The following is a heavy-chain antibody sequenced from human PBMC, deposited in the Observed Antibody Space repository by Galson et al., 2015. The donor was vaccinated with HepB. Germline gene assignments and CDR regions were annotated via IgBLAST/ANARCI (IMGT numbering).Heavy chain of an antibody. V-gene: IGHV1-69*13. CDR2: IIPIFGTA. CDR3: AREGVVVVPAAIGYYYYYMDV. J-gene: IGHJ6*03. D-gene: IGHD2-2*01. Sequence: SVKVSCKASGGTFSSYAISWVRQAPGQGLEWMGGIIPIFGTANYAQKFQGRVTITADESTSTAYMELSSLRSEDTAVYYCAREGVVVVPAAIGYYYYYMDVWGKGTTVTVSS. CDR1: GGTFSSYA.